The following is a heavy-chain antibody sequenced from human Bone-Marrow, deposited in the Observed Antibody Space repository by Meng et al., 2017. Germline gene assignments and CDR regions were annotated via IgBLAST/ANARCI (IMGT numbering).Heavy chain of an antibody. V-gene: IGHV1-69*05. D-gene: IGHD3-10*01. J-gene: IGHJ3*02. CDR2: IIPIFGTA. Sequence: SVKVSCKASGGTFSSYAISWVRQAPGQGLEWMGGIIPIFGTANYAQKFQGRVTITTDESTSTAYMELSSLRSEDTAVYYCARVKSVWFGEFSPPNAFDIWGQGTMVTVSS. CDR1: GGTFSSYA. CDR3: ARVKSVWFGEFSPPNAFDI.